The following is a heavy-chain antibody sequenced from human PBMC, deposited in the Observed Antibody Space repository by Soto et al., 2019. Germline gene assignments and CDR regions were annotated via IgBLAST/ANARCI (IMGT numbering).Heavy chain of an antibody. CDR2: IWYDGSNK. Sequence: QVQLVESGGGVVQPGRSLRLSCAASGFTFSSYGMHWVRQAPGKGLEWVAVIWYDGSNKYYADSVKGRFTISRDNSKNTLYLQMNSLRAEDTAVYYCARDNDGFGTYYYYGMDVWGQGTTVTVSS. CDR1: GFTFSSYG. J-gene: IGHJ6*02. CDR3: ARDNDGFGTYYYYGMDV. D-gene: IGHD3-10*01. V-gene: IGHV3-33*01.